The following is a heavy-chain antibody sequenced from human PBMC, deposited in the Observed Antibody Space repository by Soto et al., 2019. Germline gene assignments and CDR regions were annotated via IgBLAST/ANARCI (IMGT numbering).Heavy chain of an antibody. CDR3: ARASRNSSSWYPHDAFDI. CDR1: GYTFTGYY. J-gene: IGHJ3*02. V-gene: IGHV1-2*04. CDR2: INPNSGGT. Sequence: ASVKVSCKASGYTFTGYYMHWVRQAPGQGLEWMGWINPNSGGTNYAQKFQGWVTMTRDTSISTAYMELSRLRSDDTAVYYCARASRNSSSWYPHDAFDIWGQGTMVTVSS. D-gene: IGHD6-13*01.